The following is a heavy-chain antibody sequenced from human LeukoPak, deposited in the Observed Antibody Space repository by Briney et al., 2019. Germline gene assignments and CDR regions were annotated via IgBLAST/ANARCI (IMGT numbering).Heavy chain of an antibody. Sequence: SVKVSCKASGGTFSSYAISWVRQAPGQGLEWMGRIIPILGIANYAQKFQGRVTITADKSTSTAYMELSSLRSEDTAVYYCARDPLRFLEWSRSSYYFDYWGQGTLVTVSS. CDR3: ARDPLRFLEWSRSSYYFDY. CDR2: IIPILGIA. V-gene: IGHV1-69*04. D-gene: IGHD3-3*01. CDR1: GGTFSSYA. J-gene: IGHJ4*02.